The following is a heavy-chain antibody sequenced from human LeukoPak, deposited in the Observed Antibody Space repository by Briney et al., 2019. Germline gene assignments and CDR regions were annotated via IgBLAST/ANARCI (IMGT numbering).Heavy chain of an antibody. V-gene: IGHV2-70*11. CDR2: IDWDDDK. J-gene: IGHJ3*02. Sequence: TLSLTCTVSGGSISSYYWSWIRQPPGKALEWLARIDWDDDKYYSTSLKTRLTISKDTSKNQVVLTMTNMDPVDTATYYCARIHRDGYRDAFDIWGQGTMVTVSS. D-gene: IGHD5-24*01. CDR1: GGSISSYY. CDR3: ARIHRDGYRDAFDI.